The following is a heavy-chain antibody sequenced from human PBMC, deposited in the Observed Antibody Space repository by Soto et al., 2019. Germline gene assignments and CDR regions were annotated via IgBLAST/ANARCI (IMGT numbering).Heavy chain of an antibody. CDR1: DVSFSGYY. D-gene: IGHD2-8*01. CDR2: INHSGST. CDR3: ARDGGMVYAHKHFDY. V-gene: IGHV4-34*01. Sequence: SETLSLTCGVSDVSFSGYYWSWIRQPPGKGLEWIGEINHSGSTNYNPSLKSRVTISVDTSKNQFSLKLSSVTAADTAVYYCARDGGMVYAHKHFDYWGQGTLVTVSS. J-gene: IGHJ4*02.